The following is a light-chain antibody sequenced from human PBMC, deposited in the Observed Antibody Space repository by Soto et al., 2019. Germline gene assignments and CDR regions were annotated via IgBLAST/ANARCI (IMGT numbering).Light chain of an antibody. V-gene: IGKV3D-7*01. CDR3: QQDRP. CDR1: QSVSSSY. CDR2: GAS. Sequence: PGERVTLSCRARQSVSSSYLTWYQQKPGQAPRLLIYGASTRATSIPARFSGSGSGTDFTLTISSLQPEDFAVYYCQQDRPFGQGTQVEIK. J-gene: IGKJ1*01.